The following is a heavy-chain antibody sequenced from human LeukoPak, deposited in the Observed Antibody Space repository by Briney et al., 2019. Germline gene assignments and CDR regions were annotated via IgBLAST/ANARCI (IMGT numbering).Heavy chain of an antibody. D-gene: IGHD2-2*03. Sequence: SVKVSCKASGGTFSSYAISWVRQAPGQGLEWMGGIIPIFGTANYAQKFQGRVTITTDESTSTAYMELSSLRSEDTAVYYCARGRSDGYCSSTSCYLGWFDPWGQGTLVTVSS. CDR3: ARGRSDGYCSSTSCYLGWFDP. CDR2: IIPIFGTA. J-gene: IGHJ5*02. CDR1: GGTFSSYA. V-gene: IGHV1-69*05.